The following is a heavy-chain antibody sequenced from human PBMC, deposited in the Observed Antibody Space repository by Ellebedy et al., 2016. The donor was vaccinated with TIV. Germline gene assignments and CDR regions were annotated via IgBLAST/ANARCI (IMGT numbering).Heavy chain of an antibody. J-gene: IGHJ5*01. Sequence: PGGSLRLSCEASGIIVSDYFMNWVRQAPGKGLEWVSVLYPDAKTNYTDSVNGRFIVSRDSSKNTLYLQMNSLTAEDTAVYYCARDPGGGGDFGDNWFGSWGQGTLVTVSS. CDR2: LYPDAKT. V-gene: IGHV3-66*01. D-gene: IGHD2-21*01. CDR1: GIIVSDYF. CDR3: ARDPGGGGDFGDNWFGS.